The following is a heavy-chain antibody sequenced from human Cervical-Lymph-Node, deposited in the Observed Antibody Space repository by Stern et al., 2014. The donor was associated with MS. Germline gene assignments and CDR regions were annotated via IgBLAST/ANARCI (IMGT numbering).Heavy chain of an antibody. D-gene: IGHD6-19*01. CDR1: GYRFTTYW. Sequence: MQLVQSGAAVKKPGESLKISCKGSGYRFTTYWIGWVRPMPRKGLEWMGILYPGDSDTIYSPSFQGQVTTLAHTTITPAAIPWSSLKASDTAMYYCARQGQWLDFDYWGQGTLVTVSS. V-gene: IGHV5-51*01. CDR2: LYPGDSDT. J-gene: IGHJ4*02. CDR3: ARQGQWLDFDY.